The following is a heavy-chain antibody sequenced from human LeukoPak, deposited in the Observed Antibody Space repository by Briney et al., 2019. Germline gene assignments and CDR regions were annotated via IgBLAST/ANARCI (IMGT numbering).Heavy chain of an antibody. CDR3: ARGVDTAMVSDY. Sequence: SETLSLTCTVSGGSISSYYWSWIRQPPGKGLEWIGYIYYSGSTNYNPSLKSRVTISVDTSKNQFSLKLSSVTAADTAVYYCARGVDTAMVSDYWGQGTLVTVSS. CDR2: IYYSGST. J-gene: IGHJ4*02. V-gene: IGHV4-59*01. CDR1: GGSISSYY. D-gene: IGHD5-18*01.